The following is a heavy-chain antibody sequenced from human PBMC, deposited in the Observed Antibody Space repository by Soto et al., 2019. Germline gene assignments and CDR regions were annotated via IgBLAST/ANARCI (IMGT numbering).Heavy chain of an antibody. CDR1: GGSINPYY. V-gene: IGHV4-59*01. CDR3: VRANYFDF. Sequence: QVQLQESGPGLVKPSETLSLTCTVSGGSINPYYWSWIRQPPGKGLEWIGSIYYRGSANNNPSLRSRLTLSVDTSNNQVSLKLSSVTAAETAIYYCVRANYFDFWGQGTLVTVSS. CDR2: IYYRGSA. J-gene: IGHJ4*02.